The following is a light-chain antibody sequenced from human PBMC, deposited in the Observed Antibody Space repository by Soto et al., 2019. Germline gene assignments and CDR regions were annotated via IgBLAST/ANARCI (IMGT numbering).Light chain of an antibody. V-gene: IGKV1-39*01. J-gene: IGKJ2*01. CDR2: AAS. Sequence: DIQMTQSPSSLSASVGDRVTITCRASQSSRSYLNWYQQKLGKAPKLLIYAASSLQSGVPSRFSGIGSRKDCTLTISSPQPKEFGPYYCQQGYSTRLYSFGQGTKVEVK. CDR1: QSSRSY. CDR3: QQGYSTRLYS.